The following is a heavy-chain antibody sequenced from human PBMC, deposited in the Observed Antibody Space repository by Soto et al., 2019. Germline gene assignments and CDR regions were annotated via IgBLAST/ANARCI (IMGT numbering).Heavy chain of an antibody. J-gene: IGHJ4*02. Sequence: QVQLVQSGAEVKKPAASVKVSCKASGYTFTTYGMSWVRQAPGQGLHWMGWISTYNGNTKYAERLQGRVTMTTDTTTSTAYMELRSMRSDDTAVYYCARGPTDYYDNSGNYFLDYWGEGTLVTVSS. CDR3: ARGPTDYYDNSGNYFLDY. D-gene: IGHD3-22*01. V-gene: IGHV1-18*01. CDR1: GYTFTTYG. CDR2: ISTYNGNT.